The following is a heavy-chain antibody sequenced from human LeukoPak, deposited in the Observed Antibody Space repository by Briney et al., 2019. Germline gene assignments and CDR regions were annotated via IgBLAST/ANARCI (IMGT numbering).Heavy chain of an antibody. CDR2: ISSSGSTI. CDR1: GFTFSDYY. Sequence: PGGSLRLSCAASGFTFSDYYMSWIRQAPGKGLEWVSYISSSGSTIYYADSVKGRFTISRDNAKNSLYLQMNSLRAEDTAVYHCARALTYCSSTSCLYYFDYWGQGTLVTVSS. D-gene: IGHD2-2*01. CDR3: ARALTYCSSTSCLYYFDY. J-gene: IGHJ4*02. V-gene: IGHV3-11*01.